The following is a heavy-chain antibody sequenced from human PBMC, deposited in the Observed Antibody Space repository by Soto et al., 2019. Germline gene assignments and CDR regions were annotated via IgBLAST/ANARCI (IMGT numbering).Heavy chain of an antibody. V-gene: IGHV3-15*01. J-gene: IGHJ6*02. CDR2: IKRKSDGGTT. CDR3: TTQQADYYGMDV. Sequence: PGGSLRHSCAASGFIFSNAWMTWVRQAPGKGLEWVGRIKRKSDGGTTDYATSVKGRFTISRDDSKNTLYLQMNSLKTEDTAVYYCTTQQADYYGMDVWGQGTTVTVSS. CDR1: GFIFSNAW.